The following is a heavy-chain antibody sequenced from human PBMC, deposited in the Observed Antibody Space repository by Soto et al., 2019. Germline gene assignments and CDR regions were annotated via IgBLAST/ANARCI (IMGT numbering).Heavy chain of an antibody. Sequence: QVHLQESGPGLVKPSQTLSLACSVSGESITSLGYYWTWVRQPPGKGLEWIGFVSYTGSTFYNSALRSRVTISRHTSQNQFFLDGKFVTVADTAMYFCTRGDYWGQGVLVTVSS. CDR1: GESITSLGYY. CDR3: TRGDY. J-gene: IGHJ4*02. V-gene: IGHV4-31*03. CDR2: VSYTGST.